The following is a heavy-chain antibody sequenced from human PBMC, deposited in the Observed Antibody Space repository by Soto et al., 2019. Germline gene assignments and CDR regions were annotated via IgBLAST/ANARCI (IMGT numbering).Heavy chain of an antibody. Sequence: GGSLRLSCAASGFTFRSFTMNWVRQAPGKGLEWVSTISSNSAYIYYTDALRGRFTISRDNAKNSLHLQMNSLRAEDTAVYYCARRTPHQGGTPRWFDPWGQGTLVTVPS. D-gene: IGHD1-1*01. CDR2: ISSNSAYI. V-gene: IGHV3-21*01. CDR3: ARRTPHQGGTPRWFDP. J-gene: IGHJ5*02. CDR1: GFTFRSFT.